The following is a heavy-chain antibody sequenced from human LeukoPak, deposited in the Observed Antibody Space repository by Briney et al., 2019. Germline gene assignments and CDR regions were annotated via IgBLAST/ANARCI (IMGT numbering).Heavy chain of an antibody. CDR3: ARSLYSGSHYDY. CDR2: INSDGSST. V-gene: IGHV3-74*01. J-gene: IGHJ4*02. Sequence: GSLRLSCAASGFTFSSYWMHWVRQAPGKGLVWVSRINSDGSSTNYADSVKGRFTISRDNAKNTLYLQMNSLRAEDTAVYYCARSLYSGSHYDYWGQGTPVTVSS. CDR1: GFTFSSYW. D-gene: IGHD1-26*01.